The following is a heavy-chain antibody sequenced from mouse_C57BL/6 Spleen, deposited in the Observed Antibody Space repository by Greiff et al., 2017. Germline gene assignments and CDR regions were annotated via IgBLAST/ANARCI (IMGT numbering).Heavy chain of an antibody. CDR2: INPNYGTT. D-gene: IGHD1-1*01. J-gene: IGHJ4*01. V-gene: IGHV1-39*01. CDR3: AITTVVAPNAMDY. Sequence: EVQLQQSGPELVKPGASVKISCKASGYSFTDYNKNWVKQSNGKSLEWIGVINPNYGTTSYNQKFKGKATLTVDQSSSTAYMQLNSLTSEDSAVYYCAITTVVAPNAMDYWGQGTSVTVSS. CDR1: GYSFTDYN.